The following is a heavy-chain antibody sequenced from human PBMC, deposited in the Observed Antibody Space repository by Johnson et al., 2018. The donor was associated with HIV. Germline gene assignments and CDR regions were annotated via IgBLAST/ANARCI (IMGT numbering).Heavy chain of an antibody. CDR3: ARDGYHNFWSGYYRDDAFDI. CDR1: GFTFSSYG. J-gene: IGHJ3*02. V-gene: IGHV3-30*02. Sequence: QVQLVESGGGVVQPGGSLRLSCAASGFTFSSYGMHWVRQAPGKGLEWVAFIHYDGSNEYYADSVKGRFTISRDNSKNTLYLQMNTLRVEDTAVYYCARDGYHNFWSGYYRDDAFDIWGQGTMVTVSS. CDR2: IHYDGSNE. D-gene: IGHD3-3*01.